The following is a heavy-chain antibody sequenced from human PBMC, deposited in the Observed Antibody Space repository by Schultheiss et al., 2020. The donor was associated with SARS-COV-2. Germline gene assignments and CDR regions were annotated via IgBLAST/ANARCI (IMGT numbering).Heavy chain of an antibody. V-gene: IGHV3-30*07. Sequence: GGSLRLSCAASGFTFSSYAMHWVRQAPGKGLEWVAVISYDGSNKYYADSVKGRFTISRDNSKNTLYLQMNSLRAEDTAVYYCTTDSTYDSSGYYDDYWGQGTLVTVSS. D-gene: IGHD3-22*01. J-gene: IGHJ4*02. CDR3: TTDSTYDSSGYYDDY. CDR1: GFTFSSYA. CDR2: ISYDGSNK.